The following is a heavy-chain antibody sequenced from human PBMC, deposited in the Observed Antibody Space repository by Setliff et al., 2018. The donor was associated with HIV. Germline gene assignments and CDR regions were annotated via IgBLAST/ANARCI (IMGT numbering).Heavy chain of an antibody. CDR3: ARARGIITTFDY. CDR2: IIPILGTT. J-gene: IGHJ4*02. Sequence: SVKVSCKASGGTLSNHGISWVRQAPGQGLEWMGGIIPILGTTQFAQKFQGRLTITADESTSTAYMELSSLKSEDTAVYYCARARGIITTFDYWGQGTLVTVSS. CDR1: GGTLSNHG. D-gene: IGHD3-22*01. V-gene: IGHV1-69*13.